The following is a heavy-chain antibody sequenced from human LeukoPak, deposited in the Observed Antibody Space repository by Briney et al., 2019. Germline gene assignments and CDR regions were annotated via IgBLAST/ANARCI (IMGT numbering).Heavy chain of an antibody. CDR1: GFTFSSYA. V-gene: IGHV3-23*01. CDR2: ISGSGGSN. Sequence: GGSLSLSCAASGFTFSSYAMSWVRQAPGEGLEWVSAISGSGGSNYYALPVKGRFTISRDNSKNTLYLQMNSLRAEDTAVYYCAKPTPRAGTAVWGQGTLVTVSS. CDR3: AKPTPRAGTAV. J-gene: IGHJ4*02. D-gene: IGHD6-19*01.